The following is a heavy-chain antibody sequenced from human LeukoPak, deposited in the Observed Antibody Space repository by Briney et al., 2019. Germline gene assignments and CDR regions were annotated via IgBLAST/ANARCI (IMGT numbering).Heavy chain of an antibody. D-gene: IGHD6-19*01. J-gene: IGHJ4*02. CDR2: IWYDGSNK. Sequence: PGGSLRLSCAASGFTFSSYAMSWVRQAPGKGLEWVAGIWYDGSNKKYGDSVKGRFTISRDNSENTLYLQMNSLKVEDTAVYYCARDQGQWLAQYCFDSWGQGTLVSVSS. CDR1: GFTFSSYA. V-gene: IGHV3-33*08. CDR3: ARDQGQWLAQYCFDS.